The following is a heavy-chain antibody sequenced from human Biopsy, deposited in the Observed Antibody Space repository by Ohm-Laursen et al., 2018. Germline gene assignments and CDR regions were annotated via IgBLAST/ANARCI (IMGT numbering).Heavy chain of an antibody. J-gene: IGHJ4*02. CDR2: INTYSGNT. D-gene: IGHD4-17*01. V-gene: IGHV1-18*01. Sequence: GASVKVSCKASGYTFTTYGISWVRQAPGQGLEWMGWINTYSGNTNYGKKFHGRVIMTSDTSTSTAYLEHRSLRSDDTAVYYCARDYYPYVDYLKDVPLCDSWGQGTLVTVSS. CDR1: GYTFTTYG. CDR3: ARDYYPYVDYLKDVPLCDS.